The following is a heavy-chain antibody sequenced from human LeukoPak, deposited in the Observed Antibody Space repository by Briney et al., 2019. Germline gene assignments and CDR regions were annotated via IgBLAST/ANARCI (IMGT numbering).Heavy chain of an antibody. Sequence: PGGSLRLSCAASRFTFRDYAMNWVRQAPGKGLEWVSSISGSSGNTYYTDSVKGRFTISRDNSKSTLYLQMNSLRAEDTAVYYCAKGRGPGGTARHYIDYWGQGTLVIVSS. CDR3: AKGRGPGGTARHYIDY. D-gene: IGHD2-21*02. CDR1: RFTFRDYA. J-gene: IGHJ4*02. CDR2: ISGSSGNT. V-gene: IGHV3-23*01.